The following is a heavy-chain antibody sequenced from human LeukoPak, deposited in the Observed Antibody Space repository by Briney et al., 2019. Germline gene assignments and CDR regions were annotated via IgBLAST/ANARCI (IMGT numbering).Heavy chain of an antibody. J-gene: IGHJ5*02. CDR2: IYSGGST. CDR3: ARENRYNWFDP. CDR1: GFTFSSNY. V-gene: IGHV3-66*01. Sequence: GGSLRLSCAASGFTFSSNYMSWVRQAPGKGLEWVSVIYSGGSTYYADSVKGRFTISRDNSKNTLYLQMNSLRAEDTAVYYCARENRYNWFDPWGQGTLVTVSS.